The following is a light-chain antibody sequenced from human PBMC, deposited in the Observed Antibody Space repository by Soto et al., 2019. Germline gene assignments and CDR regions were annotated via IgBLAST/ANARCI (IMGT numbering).Light chain of an antibody. Sequence: EIVLTQSPGTLSLSPGERATLSCRASQSVNGNYLTWYQQKPGQAPRLLIYGASSRATGIPDRFSGSGSGTDFPLNISRLEPEDFAVYYCQQYGSSFRYTFGQGTKLEIK. CDR1: QSVNGNY. CDR2: GAS. V-gene: IGKV3-20*01. CDR3: QQYGSSFRYT. J-gene: IGKJ2*01.